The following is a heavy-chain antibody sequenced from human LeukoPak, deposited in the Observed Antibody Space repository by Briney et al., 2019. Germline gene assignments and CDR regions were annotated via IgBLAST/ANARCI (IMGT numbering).Heavy chain of an antibody. J-gene: IGHJ4*02. D-gene: IGHD5-18*01. CDR2: ISSSSNYI. Sequence: GGSLRLSCAASGFPFSSYSMNWVRQAPGKGLEWVSSISSSSNYIYYADSVKGRFTISRDNSKNTLYLQMNSLRAEDTAVYYCAKSHGYSYGFDYWGQGTLVTVSS. V-gene: IGHV3-21*01. CDR1: GFPFSSYS. CDR3: AKSHGYSYGFDY.